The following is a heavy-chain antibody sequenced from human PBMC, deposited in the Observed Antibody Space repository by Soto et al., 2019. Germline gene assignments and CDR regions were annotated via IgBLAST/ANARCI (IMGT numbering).Heavy chain of an antibody. D-gene: IGHD2-15*01. Sequence: GASVKVSCKASGCTFTGYYMHWVRQAPGQGLEWMGWINPNSGGTNYAQKFQGWVTMTRDTSISTAYMELSRLRSDDTAVYYCAKEDSNDAFDIWGQGTMVTVSS. V-gene: IGHV1-2*04. CDR3: AKEDSNDAFDI. J-gene: IGHJ3*02. CDR2: INPNSGGT. CDR1: GCTFTGYY.